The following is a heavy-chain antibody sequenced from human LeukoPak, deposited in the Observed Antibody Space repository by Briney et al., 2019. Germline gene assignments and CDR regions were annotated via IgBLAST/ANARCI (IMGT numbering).Heavy chain of an antibody. V-gene: IGHV4-59*08. CDR3: ARQGGITMIVVVIQDAFDI. D-gene: IGHD3-22*01. J-gene: IGHJ3*02. Sequence: PSETLSLTCTVSGGSISSYYWSWIRQSPGKGLEWIGYIYNSGSTNYNPSLKSRVTISVDTSKNQFSLKLSSVTAADTAVYYCARQGGITMIVVVIQDAFDIWGQGTMVTVSS. CDR2: IYNSGST. CDR1: GGSISSYY.